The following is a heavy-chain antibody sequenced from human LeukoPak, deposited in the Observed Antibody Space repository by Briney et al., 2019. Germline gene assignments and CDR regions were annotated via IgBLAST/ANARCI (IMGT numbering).Heavy chain of an antibody. CDR3: AKAGRGGAITMVRGVKGDYYYMDV. Sequence: PGGSLRLSCSASGFSFSSYTMTWVRQAPGKGPEWVSIISGGGDTTFYTDSVKGRFTISRDNSKNTLYLQMNSLRAEDTAVYYCAKAGRGGAITMVRGVKGDYYYMDVWGKGTTVTVSS. D-gene: IGHD3-10*01. J-gene: IGHJ6*03. CDR2: ISGGGDTT. CDR1: GFSFSSYT. V-gene: IGHV3-23*01.